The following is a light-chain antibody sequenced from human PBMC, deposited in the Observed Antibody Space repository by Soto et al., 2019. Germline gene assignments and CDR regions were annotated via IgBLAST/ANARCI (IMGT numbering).Light chain of an antibody. V-gene: IGKV1D-13*01. Sequence: IQLTQSPSSLSASVGDRVTITCRAGQDISSALAWYQPPPGKAPNLLLYDASSLDAGVPSRFSGSGSGTDFTLSINSLRPEDVANYYCQQVNDCPLTFGGGTKVQIK. CDR1: QDISSA. CDR2: DAS. J-gene: IGKJ4*01. CDR3: QQVNDCPLT.